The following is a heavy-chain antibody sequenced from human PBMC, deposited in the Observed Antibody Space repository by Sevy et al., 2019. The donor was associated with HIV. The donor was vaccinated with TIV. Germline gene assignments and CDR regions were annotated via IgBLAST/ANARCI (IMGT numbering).Heavy chain of an antibody. CDR2: IGSGSSYT. CDR3: ARALSSYSSFDY. CDR1: GFTFSDYY. D-gene: IGHD1-26*01. J-gene: IGHJ4*02. Sequence: GGSLRLSCAASGFTFSDYYMSWIRQAPGKGLEWVSYIGSGSSYTDYADSVKGRFTISRDNAKSSLFLQMNSLRVDDTAVYYCARALSSYSSFDYWGQGIPVTVSS. V-gene: IGHV3-11*06.